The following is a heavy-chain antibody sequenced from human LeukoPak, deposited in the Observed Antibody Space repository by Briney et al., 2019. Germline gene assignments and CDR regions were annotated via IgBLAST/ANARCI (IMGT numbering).Heavy chain of an antibody. CDR1: GFTFSSYA. V-gene: IGHV3-23*01. CDR3: AKSTHYDFWSGPMD. J-gene: IGHJ4*02. CDR2: ISGSGGST. D-gene: IGHD3-3*01. Sequence: GGSLRLSCAASGFTFSSYAMSWVRQAPGKGLEWVSAISGSGGSTYYADSVKGRFTISRDNSKNTLYLQMNSLRAEDTAVYYCAKSTHYDFWSGPMDWGQGTLVTVSS.